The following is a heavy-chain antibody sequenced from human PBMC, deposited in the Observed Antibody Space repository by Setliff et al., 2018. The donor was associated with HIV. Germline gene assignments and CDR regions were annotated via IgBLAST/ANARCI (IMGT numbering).Heavy chain of an antibody. V-gene: IGHV4-59*11. D-gene: IGHD4-17*01. CDR1: GPSINIHY. J-gene: IGHJ4*02. Sequence: PSETLSLTCTVSGPSINIHYWSWIRQSPGKGFEWIGYIYSTGSTNYNPSLQSRVTISMVASRNQSSLKVTSVTAADTAVYYCAKGAGFYGDYTFDHWGQGRQVTVSS. CDR3: AKGAGFYGDYTFDH. CDR2: IYSTGST.